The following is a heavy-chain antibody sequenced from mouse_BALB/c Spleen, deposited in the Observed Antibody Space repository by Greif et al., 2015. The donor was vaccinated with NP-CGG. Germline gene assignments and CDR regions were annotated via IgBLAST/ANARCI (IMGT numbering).Heavy chain of an antibody. CDR1: GYTFTSYW. D-gene: IGHD2-3*01. CDR2: IAPGSGST. J-gene: IGHJ2*01. Sequence: DLVKPGASVKLSCKASGYTFTSYWINWIKQRPGQGLEWIGRIAPGSGSTYYNEMFKGKATLTVDTSSSTAYIQLSSLSSEDSAVYFCARDDGYPYYFDYWGQGTTLTVSS. V-gene: IGHV1S41*01. CDR3: ARDDGYPYYFDY.